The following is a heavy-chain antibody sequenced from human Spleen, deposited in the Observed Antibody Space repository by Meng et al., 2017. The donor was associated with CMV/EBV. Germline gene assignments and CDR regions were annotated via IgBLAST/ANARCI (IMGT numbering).Heavy chain of an antibody. Sequence: YSFTSDWIGWVRQMPGKGLEWIGIVYPGDSDTRYSPSFQGQVTISADKSISTAYLQWSSLKASDTAMYYCARQYCSSTSCYYWYFDLWGRGTLVTVSS. CDR1: YSFTSDW. CDR2: VYPGDSDT. J-gene: IGHJ2*01. D-gene: IGHD2-2*01. V-gene: IGHV5-51*01. CDR3: ARQYCSSTSCYYWYFDL.